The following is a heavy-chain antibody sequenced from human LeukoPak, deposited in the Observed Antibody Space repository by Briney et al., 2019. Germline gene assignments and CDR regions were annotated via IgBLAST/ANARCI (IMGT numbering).Heavy chain of an antibody. CDR3: ARSLRVRGLPDYMDV. Sequence: GGSLRLSCAASGFTFSSYNMNWVRQAPGKGPEWVSSITSSSSYIYYADSVKGRFTISRDNAKNSLYLQMDSLRVEDTAVYYCARSLRVRGLPDYMDVWGKGTTDTIS. V-gene: IGHV3-21*06. D-gene: IGHD3-10*01. CDR2: ITSSSSYI. CDR1: GFTFSSYN. J-gene: IGHJ6*03.